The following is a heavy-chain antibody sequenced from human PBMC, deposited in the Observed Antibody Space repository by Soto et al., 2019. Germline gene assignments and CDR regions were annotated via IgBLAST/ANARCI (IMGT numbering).Heavy chain of an antibody. CDR2: IYHSGST. CDR1: W. V-gene: IGHV4-4*02. J-gene: IGHJ6*02. D-gene: IGHD3-3*01. Sequence: WWSWVRQPPGKGLEWIGEIYHSGSTNYNPSLKSRVTISVDKSKNQFSLKLSSVTAADTAVYYCARVGRFSGGYDFWSGYYRAGMDVWGQGTTVTVSS. CDR3: ARVGRFSGGYDFWSGYYRAGMDV.